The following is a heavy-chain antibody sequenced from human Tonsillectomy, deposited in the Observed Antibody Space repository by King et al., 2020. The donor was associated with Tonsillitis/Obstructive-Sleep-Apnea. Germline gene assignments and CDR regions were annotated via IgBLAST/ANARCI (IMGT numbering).Heavy chain of an antibody. CDR1: GFTFGDYT. CDR2: IRTKPYGGTT. D-gene: IGHD5-12*01. Sequence: VQLVESGGGLEQPGRSLRLSCTASGFTFGDYTVNWLRQAPGKGLVWLGFIRTKPYGGTTEYAAPVKGRFTISRDDSKSIAYLQMNSLKIEDTAVYYCIRGGGPTKGAFDIWGQGTMVTVSS. J-gene: IGHJ3*02. CDR3: IRGGGPTKGAFDI. V-gene: IGHV3-49*03.